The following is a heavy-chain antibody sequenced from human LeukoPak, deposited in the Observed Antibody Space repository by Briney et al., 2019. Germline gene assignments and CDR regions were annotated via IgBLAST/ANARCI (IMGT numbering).Heavy chain of an antibody. Sequence: ASVKVSCKASGYTFTGYYMHWVRQAPGQGLEWMGSINPNSGGTNYAQKFQGRVTMTRDTSISTAYMELSRLRSDDTAVYYCARDHGSGGSNYDAFDIWGQGTMVTVSS. V-gene: IGHV1-2*02. CDR2: INPNSGGT. J-gene: IGHJ3*02. D-gene: IGHD2-15*01. CDR3: ARDHGSGGSNYDAFDI. CDR1: GYTFTGYY.